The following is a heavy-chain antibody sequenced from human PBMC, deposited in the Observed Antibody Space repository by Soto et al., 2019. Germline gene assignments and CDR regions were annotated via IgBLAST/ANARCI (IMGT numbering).Heavy chain of an antibody. J-gene: IGHJ4*02. CDR3: ARAGAAARPFYY. V-gene: IGHV4-59*01. Sequence: SETLSLTCTVSGGSISSYYWSWIRQPPGKGLEWIGYIYYSGSTNYSPSLKSRVTISLDTSKNQFSLKLSSVTAADTAVYYCARAGAAARPFYYWGQGNMVTVSS. CDR2: IYYSGST. CDR1: GGSISSYY. D-gene: IGHD6-6*01.